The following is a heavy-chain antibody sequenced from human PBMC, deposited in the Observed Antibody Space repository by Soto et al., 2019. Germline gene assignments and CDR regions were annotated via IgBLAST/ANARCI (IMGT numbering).Heavy chain of an antibody. D-gene: IGHD3-22*01. Sequence: EVQLVESGGGVVKPGWSLRLSCAASGFTFSNAWMSWVRQAPGKGLEWVGRIKSKTDGGPTDYAAPVKGRFTISRDDSKNTLYLQMNSLNTEDTAVYYCTTVEGYSDSSGYRISDYCGQGTLVTVSS. CDR3: TTVEGYSDSSGYRISDY. CDR2: IKSKTDGGPT. CDR1: GFTFSNAW. J-gene: IGHJ4*02. V-gene: IGHV3-15*01.